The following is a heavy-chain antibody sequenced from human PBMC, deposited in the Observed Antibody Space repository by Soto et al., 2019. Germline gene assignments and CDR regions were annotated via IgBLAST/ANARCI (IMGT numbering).Heavy chain of an antibody. Sequence: QVQLQESGPGLVKPSETLSLTCTVSGWSINTYYWSWIRQPPGKGLEWIGYIYYRANPNYNPSLKRRVIISHDASKYPFSLKLSSVTAADTAVYYCARHYGDGYDYVDYWGQGTLVTVSS. D-gene: IGHD5-12*01. CDR1: GWSINTYY. CDR2: IYYRANP. J-gene: IGHJ4*02. CDR3: ARHYGDGYDYVDY. V-gene: IGHV4-59*08.